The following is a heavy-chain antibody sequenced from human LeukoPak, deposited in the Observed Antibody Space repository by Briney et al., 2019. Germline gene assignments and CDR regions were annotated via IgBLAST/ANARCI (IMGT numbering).Heavy chain of an antibody. CDR1: GYTFTSYA. V-gene: IGHV1-3*01. CDR2: INAGNGNT. J-gene: IGHJ4*02. CDR3: ATAGKGGWPRIDY. Sequence: GASVKVSCKASGYTFTSYAMHWVRQAPGQRLEWMGWINAGNGNTKYSQKFQGRVTMTEDTSTDTAYMELSSLRSEDTAVYYCATAGKGGWPRIDYWGQGTLVTVSS. D-gene: IGHD6-19*01.